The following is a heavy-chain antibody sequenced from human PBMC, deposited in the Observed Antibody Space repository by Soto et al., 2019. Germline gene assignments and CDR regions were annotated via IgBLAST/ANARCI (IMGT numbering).Heavy chain of an antibody. J-gene: IGHJ4*02. Sequence: ASESPSPTRPVSGGASSSRRFYWGWVPQPPGKGLEWIGSIYYSGSTYYNPSLKSRVTISVDTSKNQFSLKLSSVTAADTAVYYCARLYDSSGYYYNYYFDYWGQGTLVTVSS. D-gene: IGHD3-22*01. CDR1: GGASSSRRFY. CDR2: IYYSGST. V-gene: IGHV4-39*01. CDR3: ARLYDSSGYYYNYYFDY.